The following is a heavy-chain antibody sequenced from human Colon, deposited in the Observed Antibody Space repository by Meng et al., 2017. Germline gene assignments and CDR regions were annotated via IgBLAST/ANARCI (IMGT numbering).Heavy chain of an antibody. V-gene: IGHV4-30-4*01. CDR3: ARDRKHYGERGWFDP. D-gene: IGHD4-17*01. Sequence: QVQLQASGPGLVQPSQTLSLPCTVSGGSISSGDYYWSWIRQPPGKGLEWIGYIYYSGSTYSNASLKSRVTISIDRSKNQFSLKLSSVTAADTAVYYCARDRKHYGERGWFDPWGQGTLVTVSS. CDR2: IYYSGST. CDR1: GGSISSGDYY. J-gene: IGHJ5*02.